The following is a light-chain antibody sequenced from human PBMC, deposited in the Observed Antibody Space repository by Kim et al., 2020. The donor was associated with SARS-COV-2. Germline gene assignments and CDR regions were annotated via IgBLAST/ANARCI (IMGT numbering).Light chain of an antibody. CDR3: QQSYGSPYT. CDR1: QSIDKY. CDR2: GAS. J-gene: IGKJ2*01. V-gene: IGKV1-39*01. Sequence: IQMTQSPSSLSASVGDRVTITCRASQSIDKYLNWYQHKPGRAPKILIYGASSLQSGVPSRFSGTGSVTDFTLTISSLQPEDFATYYCQQSYGSPYTFGQGTKVDIK.